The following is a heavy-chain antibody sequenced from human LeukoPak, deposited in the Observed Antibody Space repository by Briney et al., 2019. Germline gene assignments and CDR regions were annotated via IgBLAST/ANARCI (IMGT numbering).Heavy chain of an antibody. V-gene: IGHV3-30*18. D-gene: IGHD3-10*01. CDR1: GFTFSSYD. CDR2: TSYDGSNK. CDR3: AKKSRGTYYAPPDY. Sequence: GGSLRLSCPASGFTFSSYDMHWVRQAPGKGLEWVAVTSYDGSNKNYADSVKGRFTISRDNSKNTVYLQMNSLRAGDTAVYYCAKKSRGTYYAPPDYWGQGTLVTVSS. J-gene: IGHJ4*02.